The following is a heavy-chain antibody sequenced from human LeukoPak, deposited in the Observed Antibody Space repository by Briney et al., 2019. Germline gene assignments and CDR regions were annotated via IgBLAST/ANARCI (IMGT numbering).Heavy chain of an antibody. D-gene: IGHD6-13*01. J-gene: IGHJ4*02. V-gene: IGHV4-39*01. Sequence: PSETLSLTCTVSGGSISSSSYYWGWIRQPPGKGLEWIGSIYYSGSTYYNPSLKSRVTISVATSKNQFSLKLSSVTAADTAVYYCARHVRQQLPPKAFDYWGQGTLVTVSS. CDR2: IYYSGST. CDR1: GGSISSSSYY. CDR3: ARHVRQQLPPKAFDY.